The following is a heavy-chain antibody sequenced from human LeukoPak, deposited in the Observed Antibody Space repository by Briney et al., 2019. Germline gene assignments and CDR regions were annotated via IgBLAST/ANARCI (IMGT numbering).Heavy chain of an antibody. CDR3: ARGTQDSGYAGGLFDY. CDR1: GFTFSSYG. J-gene: IGHJ4*02. V-gene: IGHV3-21*01. Sequence: GGSLRLSCAASGFTFSSYGMNWVRQAPGKGLEWVSSISSSSSYIYYADSVKGRFTISRDNAKNSLYLQMNSLRAEDTAVYYCARGTQDSGYAGGLFDYWGQGTLVTVSS. D-gene: IGHD5-12*01. CDR2: ISSSSSYI.